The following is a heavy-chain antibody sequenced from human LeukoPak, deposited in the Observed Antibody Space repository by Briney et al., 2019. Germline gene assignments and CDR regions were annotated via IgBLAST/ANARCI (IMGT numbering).Heavy chain of an antibody. CDR3: ASTSIAAAINWYFDL. CDR2: IYTSGST. J-gene: IGHJ2*01. V-gene: IGHV4-4*07. D-gene: IGHD6-13*01. Sequence: SGNLSLPLHVPGGPINCYLWGWIPQPPGKGLGWIWRIYTSGSTNYNPSLKSRVTMSVDTSKNQFSLKLSSVTAADTAVYYCASTSIAAAINWYFDLWGRGTLVTVSS. CDR1: GGPINCYL.